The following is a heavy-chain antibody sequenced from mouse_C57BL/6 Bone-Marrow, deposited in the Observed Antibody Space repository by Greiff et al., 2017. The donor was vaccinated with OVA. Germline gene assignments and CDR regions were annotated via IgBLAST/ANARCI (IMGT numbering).Heavy chain of an antibody. CDR3: ARVTTVVDSDYFGY. V-gene: IGHV5-17*01. D-gene: IGHD1-1*01. CDR1: GFTFSDYG. Sequence: EVQLVESGGGLVKPGGSLKLSCAASGFTFSDYGMHWVRQAPEKGLEWVAYISSGSSTIYYADTVKGRFTISRDNAKNTLFLQMTSLRSEDTAMYYCARVTTVVDSDYFGYWGQGTTLTVSS. CDR2: ISSGSSTI. J-gene: IGHJ2*01.